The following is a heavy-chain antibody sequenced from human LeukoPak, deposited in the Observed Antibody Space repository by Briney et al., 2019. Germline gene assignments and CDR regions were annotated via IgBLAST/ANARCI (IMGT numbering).Heavy chain of an antibody. CDR1: GFTFSSYG. CDR3: VWYVLY. J-gene: IGHJ4*02. D-gene: IGHD6-13*01. Sequence: GGSLRLSCAASGFTFSSYGMRWVRQAPGKGLEWVAVISYDGSNKYYADSVKGRFTISRDNSKNTLYLQMNSLRAEDTAVYYCVWYVLYWGQGTLVTVSS. V-gene: IGHV3-30*03. CDR2: ISYDGSNK.